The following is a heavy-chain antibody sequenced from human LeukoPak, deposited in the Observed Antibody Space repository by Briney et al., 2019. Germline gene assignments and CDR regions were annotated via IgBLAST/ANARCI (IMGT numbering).Heavy chain of an antibody. CDR1: GFTFSSYA. D-gene: IGHD6-19*01. CDR2: ISGSGGST. V-gene: IGHV3-23*01. Sequence: GGSLRLSCAASGFTFSSYAMSWVRQAPGKGLEWVSAISGSGGSTYYADSVKGRFTISRDNSKKTLYLQMNSLRTEDTAVYYCAKTHSAGYSSGWFNWFDPWGQGTLVTVSS. CDR3: AKTHSAGYSSGWFNWFDP. J-gene: IGHJ5*02.